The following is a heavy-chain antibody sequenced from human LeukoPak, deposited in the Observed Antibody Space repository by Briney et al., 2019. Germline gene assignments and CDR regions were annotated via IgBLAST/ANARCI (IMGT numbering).Heavy chain of an antibody. Sequence: GASVKVSCKASGYTFTAYYMHWVRQAPGHGREWMGIINPSAGSTTYAQKFQGRVAMTRDTSTSTVYMELSSLRSEDTAVYYCARDRRYNDYDYCFDSWGQGTLVTVSS. V-gene: IGHV1-46*01. D-gene: IGHD5-12*01. CDR3: ARDRRYNDYDYCFDS. CDR1: GYTFTAYY. J-gene: IGHJ4*02. CDR2: INPSAGST.